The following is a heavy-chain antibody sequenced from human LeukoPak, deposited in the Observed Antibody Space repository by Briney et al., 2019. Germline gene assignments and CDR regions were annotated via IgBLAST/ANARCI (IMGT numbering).Heavy chain of an antibody. D-gene: IGHD6-19*01. J-gene: IGHJ4*02. V-gene: IGHV3-21*01. CDR1: GFTFSSYS. Sequence: GGSLRLSCAASGFTFSSYSMNWVRQAPGKGLEWVSSISSSSSYIYYADSVKGRFTISRDNAKNSLYQQMNSLRAEDTAVYYCARDRGIGVAGTGNSFDYWGQGTLVTVSS. CDR2: ISSSSSYI. CDR3: ARDRGIGVAGTGNSFDY.